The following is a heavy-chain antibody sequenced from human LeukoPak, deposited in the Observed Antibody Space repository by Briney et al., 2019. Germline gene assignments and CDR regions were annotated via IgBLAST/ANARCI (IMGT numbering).Heavy chain of an antibody. CDR3: ARDRSPDFWSGDYRDAYDI. CDR2: ISGYNGNT. Sequence: ASVKVSCKASGYTFSSYGISWVRQALGQGLEWMGWISGYNGNTNSAQKLQCRVSMTTDTSTSTAYVELRSLRSDDTAVYYCARDRSPDFWSGDYRDAYDIWGQGTMVTVSS. CDR1: GYTFSSYG. J-gene: IGHJ3*02. D-gene: IGHD3-3*01. V-gene: IGHV1-18*01.